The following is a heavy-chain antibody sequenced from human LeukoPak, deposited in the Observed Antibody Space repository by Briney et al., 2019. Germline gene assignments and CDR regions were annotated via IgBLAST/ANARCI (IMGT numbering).Heavy chain of an antibody. CDR3: AKAGIGVVGYFDY. CDR1: GFTFNSYA. J-gene: IGHJ4*02. V-gene: IGHV3-23*01. CDR2: IRGSGGGT. D-gene: IGHD6-19*01. Sequence: GGSLRLSCAASGFTFNSYAMSWVRQAPGKGLXWXSAIRGSGGGTYYADSVKGRFTISRDNSKNTLYLQMNSLRDEDTALYYCAKAGIGVVGYFDYWGQGTLVTVSS.